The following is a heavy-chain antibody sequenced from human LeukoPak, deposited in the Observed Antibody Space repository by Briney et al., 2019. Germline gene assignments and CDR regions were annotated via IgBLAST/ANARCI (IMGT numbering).Heavy chain of an antibody. CDR3: AKEVFRYGYHGLDV. CDR1: GGSVSSGSYY. Sequence: PSETLSLTCTVSGGSVSSGSYYWSWIRQPPGKGLEWIGYIYYSGSTNYNPSLKSRVTISVDTSKNQSSLKLSSVTAADTAVYYCAKEVFRYGYHGLDVWGQGTTVTVSS. J-gene: IGHJ6*02. D-gene: IGHD2-15*01. V-gene: IGHV4-61*01. CDR2: IYYSGST.